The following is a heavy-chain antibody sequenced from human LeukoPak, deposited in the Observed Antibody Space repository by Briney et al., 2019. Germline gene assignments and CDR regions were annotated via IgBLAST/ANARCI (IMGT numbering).Heavy chain of an antibody. CDR2: IRYDGSNK. CDR1: GFTFISYV. J-gene: IGHJ5*02. D-gene: IGHD3-3*01. V-gene: IGHV3-30*02. CDR3: AKALLRFLEWTFDP. Sequence: HPGGSLRLSCAASGFTFISYVMHWVRQAPGKGLEWVAFIRYDGSNKYYADSVKGRFTISRDNSKNTLYLQMNSLRAEDTAVYYCAKALLRFLEWTFDPWGQGTLVTVSS.